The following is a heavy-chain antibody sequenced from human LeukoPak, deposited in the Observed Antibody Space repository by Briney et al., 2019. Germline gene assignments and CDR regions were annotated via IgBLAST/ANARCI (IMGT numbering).Heavy chain of an antibody. Sequence: GASVKVSCKASGYTFTSYDINWVRQATGQGLEWMGWMNPNSGNTGYAQKFQGRVTMTRNTSISTAYMELSSLRSEDTAVYYCARDFRRAERTYYDFWSGYYENWFDPWGQGTLVTVSS. CDR3: ARDFRRAERTYYDFWSGYYENWFDP. V-gene: IGHV1-8*01. CDR2: MNPNSGNT. J-gene: IGHJ5*02. CDR1: GYTFTSYD. D-gene: IGHD3-3*01.